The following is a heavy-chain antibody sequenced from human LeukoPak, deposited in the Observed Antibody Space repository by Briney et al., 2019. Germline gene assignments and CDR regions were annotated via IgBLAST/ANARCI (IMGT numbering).Heavy chain of an antibody. V-gene: IGHV3-21*01. J-gene: IGHJ4*02. CDR3: ARVIRTTVTTSPNQDY. D-gene: IGHD4-17*01. CDR2: ISSSSSYI. Sequence: GGSLRLSCAASGFTFSSYSMNWVRQAPGKGLEWVSSISSSSSYIYYADSVKGRFTISRVNAKNSLYLQMNSLRAEDTAVYYCARVIRTTVTTSPNQDYWGQGTLVTVSS. CDR1: GFTFSSYS.